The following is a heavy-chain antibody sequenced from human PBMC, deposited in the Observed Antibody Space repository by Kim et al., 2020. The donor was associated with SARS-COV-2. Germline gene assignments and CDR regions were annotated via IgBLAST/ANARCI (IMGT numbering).Heavy chain of an antibody. D-gene: IGHD3-16*02. CDR1: GGSISSYY. CDR3: ARVGHFDYVWGSYRSYYFDY. CDR2: IYTSGST. Sequence: SETLSLTCTVSGGSISSYYWSWIRQPAGKGLEWIGRIYTSGSTNYNPSLKSRVTMSVDTSKNQFSLKLSSVTAADTAVYYCARVGHFDYVWGSYRSYYFDYWGQGTLVTVSS. V-gene: IGHV4-4*07. J-gene: IGHJ4*02.